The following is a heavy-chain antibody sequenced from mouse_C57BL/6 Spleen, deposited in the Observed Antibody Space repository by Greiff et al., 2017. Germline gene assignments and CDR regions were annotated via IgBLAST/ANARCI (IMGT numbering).Heavy chain of an antibody. V-gene: IGHV1-81*01. CDR3: AREGIYDGFAY. CDR2: IYPRSGNT. Sequence: VKLMESGAELARPGASVKLSCKASGYTFTSYGISWVKQRTGQGLEWIGEIYPRSGNTYYNEKFKGKATLTADKSSSTAYMELRSLTSEDSAVYFCAREGIYDGFAYWGQGTLVTVSA. J-gene: IGHJ3*01. CDR1: GYTFTSYG. D-gene: IGHD2-3*01.